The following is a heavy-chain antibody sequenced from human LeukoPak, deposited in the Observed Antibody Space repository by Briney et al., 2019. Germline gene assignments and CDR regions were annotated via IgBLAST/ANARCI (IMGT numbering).Heavy chain of an antibody. J-gene: IGHJ4*02. Sequence: ASVKVSCKASGYTFTGYYMHWVRQAPGQGLEWMGWINPNSGGTNYAQKFQGRVTMTRDTSISTAYMELSRLRSDDTAVYYCARAPSVGAAAGIDYWGQGTLVTVSS. D-gene: IGHD6-13*01. CDR1: GYTFTGYY. V-gene: IGHV1-2*02. CDR2: INPNSGGT. CDR3: ARAPSVGAAAGIDY.